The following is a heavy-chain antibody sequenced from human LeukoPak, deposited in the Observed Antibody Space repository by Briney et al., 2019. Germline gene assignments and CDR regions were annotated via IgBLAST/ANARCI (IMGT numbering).Heavy chain of an antibody. CDR3: ARGKYYDFWSGYKLRDYYMDV. D-gene: IGHD3-3*01. Sequence: SETLSLTCAVYGGSFSGYYWSWIRQPPGKGLEWIGEINHSGSTNYNPSLKSRVTISVDTSKNQFSLKLSSVTAADTAVYYCARGKYYDFWSGYKLRDYYMDVWGKGTTVTVSS. CDR2: INHSGST. V-gene: IGHV4-34*01. J-gene: IGHJ6*03. CDR1: GGSFSGYY.